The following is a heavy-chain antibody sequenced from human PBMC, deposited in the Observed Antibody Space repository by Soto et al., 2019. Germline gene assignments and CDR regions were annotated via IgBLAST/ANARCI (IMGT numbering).Heavy chain of an antibody. V-gene: IGHV1-8*01. J-gene: IGHJ4*02. Sequence: ASVKVSCKASGYTFTNYDINWVRQATGQGIEWMGWMNPNSGNTGYAQKFQGRVTLTRDTSISTAYMELSSLRSDDTAVYYCARDYYGSGRYYYFLGQVTLVTVSS. CDR3: ARDYYGSGRYYYF. D-gene: IGHD3-10*01. CDR2: MNPNSGNT. CDR1: GYTFTNYD.